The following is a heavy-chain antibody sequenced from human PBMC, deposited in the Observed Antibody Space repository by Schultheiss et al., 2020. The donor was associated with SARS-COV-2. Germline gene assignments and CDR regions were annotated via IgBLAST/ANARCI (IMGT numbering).Heavy chain of an antibody. V-gene: IGHV3-33*08. CDR3: ARGSPYDYSNPRYFDY. Sequence: GGSLRLSCAASGFTFSNAWMSWVRQAPGKGLEWVAVIWYDGSNKYYADSVKGRFTISRDNSKNTLYLQMNSLRAEDTAVYYCARGSPYDYSNPRYFDYWGQGTLVTVSS. J-gene: IGHJ4*02. D-gene: IGHD4-11*01. CDR2: IWYDGSNK. CDR1: GFTFSNAW.